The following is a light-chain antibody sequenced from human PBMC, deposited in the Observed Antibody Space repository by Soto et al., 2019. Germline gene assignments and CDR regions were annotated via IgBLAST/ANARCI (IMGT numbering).Light chain of an antibody. Sequence: EIVMTQSPATLSVSPGERVTLSCRASQSISSNLAWYQQKPDQAPSLLMYGTSTRATGIPARFSGSGSGTEFTLTISSLQSEDFAVYYCQQYNTWSSITFGQGTRLEIK. CDR3: QQYNTWSSIT. CDR2: GTS. J-gene: IGKJ5*01. CDR1: QSISSN. V-gene: IGKV3-15*01.